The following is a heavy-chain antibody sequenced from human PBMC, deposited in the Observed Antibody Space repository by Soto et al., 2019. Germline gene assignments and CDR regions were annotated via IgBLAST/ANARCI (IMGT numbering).Heavy chain of an antibody. CDR2: IIPIFGTA. CDR3: ARIRGVTIFGVVSSHYGMDV. D-gene: IGHD3-3*01. V-gene: IGHV1-69*06. CDR1: GGTFSSYA. J-gene: IGHJ6*02. Sequence: QVQLVQSGAEVKKPGSSVKVSCKASGGTFSSYAISWVRQAPGQGLEWMGGIIPIFGTANYAQKFQGRVTVTADKGTFTAYRELSSLRSEDTAVYYCARIRGVTIFGVVSSHYGMDVWGQGTTVTVSS.